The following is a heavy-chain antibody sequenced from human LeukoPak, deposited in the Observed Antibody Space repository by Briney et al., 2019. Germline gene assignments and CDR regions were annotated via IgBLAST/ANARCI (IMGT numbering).Heavy chain of an antibody. CDR2: IYTSGST. J-gene: IGHJ3*02. D-gene: IGHD3-22*01. Sequence: KSSGTLSLTCTVSGGSISSYYWSWIRQPAGKGLEWIGRIYTSGSTNYNPSLQSRVTMSVDKSKNQFSLNLSSVTAADTAVYYCAADRTGLAFDIWGQGTMVTVSS. V-gene: IGHV4-4*07. CDR3: AADRTGLAFDI. CDR1: GGSISSYY.